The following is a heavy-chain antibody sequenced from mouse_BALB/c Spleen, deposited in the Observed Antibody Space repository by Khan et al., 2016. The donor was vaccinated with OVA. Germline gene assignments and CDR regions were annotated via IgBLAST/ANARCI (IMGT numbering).Heavy chain of an antibody. J-gene: IGHJ2*01. CDR1: GYTFTSYW. V-gene: IGHV1S81*02. CDR3: ARIKKIVATCFDY. D-gene: IGHD1-1*01. Sequence: QVQLKQSGAELVKAGASVKMSCKASGYTFTSYWMHWVKQRLGQGLEWFAETNPTNGRTYYNEKFKSKATLTVDKSSSTAYLLLSGPTYEESAVYYCARIKKIVATCFDYWGQGTAVTVSS. CDR2: TNPTNGRT.